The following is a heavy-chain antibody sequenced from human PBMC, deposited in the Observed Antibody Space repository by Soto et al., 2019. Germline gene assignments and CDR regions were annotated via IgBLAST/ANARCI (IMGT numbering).Heavy chain of an antibody. Sequence: PGESLKISCKGSGYSFTSYWIGWVRQMPGKGLEWMGIIYPGDSDTRYSPSFQGQVTISADKSISTAYLQWSSLEASDTAMYYCARFLAYCGGDCYLYWYFDLWGRGTLVTVSS. CDR1: GYSFTSYW. D-gene: IGHD2-21*02. J-gene: IGHJ2*01. V-gene: IGHV5-51*01. CDR3: ARFLAYCGGDCYLYWYFDL. CDR2: IYPGDSDT.